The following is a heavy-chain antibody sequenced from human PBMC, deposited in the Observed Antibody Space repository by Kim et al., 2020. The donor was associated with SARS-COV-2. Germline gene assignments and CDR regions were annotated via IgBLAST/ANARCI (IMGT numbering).Heavy chain of an antibody. CDR1: GGSISSYY. D-gene: IGHD1-26*01. J-gene: IGHJ3*02. CDR3: ARVAAGRAHAFDI. Sequence: SETLSLTCTVSGGSISSYYWSWIRQPPGKGLEWIGYIYYSGSTNYNPSLKSRVTISVDTSKNQFSLKLSSVTAADTAVYYCARVAAGRAHAFDIWGQGTMVTVSS. V-gene: IGHV4-59*01. CDR2: IYYSGST.